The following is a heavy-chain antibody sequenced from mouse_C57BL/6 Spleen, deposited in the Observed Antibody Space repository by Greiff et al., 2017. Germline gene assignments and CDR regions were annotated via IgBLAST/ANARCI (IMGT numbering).Heavy chain of an antibody. CDR2: IYPGDGDT. CDR3: AIYYYGSSYVGAMDY. D-gene: IGHD1-1*01. V-gene: IGHV1-82*01. CDR1: GYAFSSSW. Sequence: VQLQQSGPELVKPGASVKISCKASGYAFSSSWMNWVKQRPGKGLEWIGRIYPGDGDTNYNGKFKGKATLTADKSSSTAYMQLSSLTSEDSAVYFCAIYYYGSSYVGAMDYWGQGTSVTVSS. J-gene: IGHJ4*01.